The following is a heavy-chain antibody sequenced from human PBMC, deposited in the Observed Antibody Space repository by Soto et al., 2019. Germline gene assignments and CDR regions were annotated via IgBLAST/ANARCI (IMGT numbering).Heavy chain of an antibody. Sequence: QVQLVESGGGVVQPGRSLRLSCAASGFTFSSYAMHWVRQAPGKGLEWVAVISYDGSNKYYADSVKGRFTISRDNSKNTLYLQMNSLRAEDTAVYYCASKFDYWGQGTLFTVSS. V-gene: IGHV3-30-3*01. J-gene: IGHJ4*02. CDR1: GFTFSSYA. CDR3: ASKFDY. CDR2: ISYDGSNK.